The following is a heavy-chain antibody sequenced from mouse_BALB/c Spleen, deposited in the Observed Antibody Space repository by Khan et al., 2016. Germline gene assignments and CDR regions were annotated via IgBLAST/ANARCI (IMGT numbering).Heavy chain of an antibody. CDR3: ARFTTVVAHFDY. CDR2: INTNTGEP. V-gene: IGHV9-3*02. Sequence: QFQLVQSGPELKKPGETVKISCKASGYTFTNYGMNWVKQAPGKGLKWMGWINTNTGEPTYAEEFKGRFAFSLETSASTAYLQINNLKNEDTATYFCARFTTVVAHFDYWGQGTTLTVSS. D-gene: IGHD1-1*01. J-gene: IGHJ2*01. CDR1: GYTFTNYG.